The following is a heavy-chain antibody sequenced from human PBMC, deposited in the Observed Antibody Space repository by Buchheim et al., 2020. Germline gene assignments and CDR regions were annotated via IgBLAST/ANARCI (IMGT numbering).Heavy chain of an antibody. D-gene: IGHD3-10*01. V-gene: IGHV3-48*02. CDR3: ASPNYGSGSWYYYGMDV. J-gene: IGHJ6*02. CDR1: GFTFSSYS. CDR2: ISSSSSTI. Sequence: EVQLVESGGGLVQPGGSLRLSCAASGFTFSSYSMNWVRQAPGKGLEWVSYISSSSSTIYYADSVKGRFTISRDNAKNSLYLQMNSLRDEDTAVYYCASPNYGSGSWYYYGMDVWGQGTT.